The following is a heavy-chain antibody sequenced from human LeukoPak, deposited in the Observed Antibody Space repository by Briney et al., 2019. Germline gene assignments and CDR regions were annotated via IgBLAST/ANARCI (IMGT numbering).Heavy chain of an antibody. CDR2: IYYSGST. CDR3: VRHGIAAVGGDWFDP. D-gene: IGHD6-13*01. Sequence: SETLSLTCTVYGGSISSYYWSWIRQPPGKGLEWIGYIYYSGSTNYNPSLKSRVTISVDTSKNQFSLKLGSVTAADTAVYYCVRHGIAAVGGDWFDPWGQGTLVTVSS. CDR1: GGSISSYY. V-gene: IGHV4-59*08. J-gene: IGHJ5*02.